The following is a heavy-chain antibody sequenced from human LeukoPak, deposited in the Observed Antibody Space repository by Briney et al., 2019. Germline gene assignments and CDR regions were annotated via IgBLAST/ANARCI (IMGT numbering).Heavy chain of an antibody. CDR3: ARGLPGRTLDY. D-gene: IGHD5-18*01. CDR2: IYYSGST. V-gene: IGHV4-39*07. J-gene: IGHJ4*02. CDR1: GGSVSSGSYY. Sequence: KTSETLSLTCTVSGGSVSSGSYYWGWIRQPPGKGLEWIGNIYYSGSTYYNPSLKSRVTISVETSKNQFSLKLSSVTAADTAVYYCARGLPGRTLDYWGQGTLVTVSS.